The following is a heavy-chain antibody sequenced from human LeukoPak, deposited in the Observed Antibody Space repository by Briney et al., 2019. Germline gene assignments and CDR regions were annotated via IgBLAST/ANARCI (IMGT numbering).Heavy chain of an antibody. Sequence: SETLSLTCTVSGGSISSYYWSWIRQPPGKGLEWIGEINHSGSTNYNPSLKSRVTISVDTSKNQFSLKLSSVTAADTAVYYCARGLVSVYWGQGTLVTVSS. CDR2: INHSGST. CDR1: GGSISSYY. V-gene: IGHV4-34*01. CDR3: ARGLVSVY. J-gene: IGHJ4*02.